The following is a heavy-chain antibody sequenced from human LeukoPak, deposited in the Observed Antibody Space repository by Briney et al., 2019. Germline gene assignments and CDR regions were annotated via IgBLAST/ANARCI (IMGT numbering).Heavy chain of an antibody. CDR3: ARDLGGDYDSSGSASFDY. D-gene: IGHD3-22*01. CDR2: LSAYNGNT. Sequence: ASVKVSCKASGYTFTSYGISWVRQAPGQGLEWMGWLSAYNGNTNYAQKLQGRVTMTTDTSTSTAYMELRSLRSDDTAVYYCARDLGGDYDSSGSASFDYWGQGTLVTVSS. V-gene: IGHV1-18*01. CDR1: GYTFTSYG. J-gene: IGHJ4*02.